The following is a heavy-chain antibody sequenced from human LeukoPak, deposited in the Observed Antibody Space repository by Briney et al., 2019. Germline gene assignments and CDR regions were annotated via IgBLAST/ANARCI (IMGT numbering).Heavy chain of an antibody. Sequence: SETLSLTCTVSGGSISSYYWSWIRQPPGKGLEWIGYIYYSGSTYYNPSLKSRVTISVDTSKNQFSLKLSSVTAADTAVYYCASGRPFDYWGQGTLVTVSS. CDR2: IYYSGST. J-gene: IGHJ4*02. CDR1: GGSISSYY. CDR3: ASGRPFDY. V-gene: IGHV4-59*08.